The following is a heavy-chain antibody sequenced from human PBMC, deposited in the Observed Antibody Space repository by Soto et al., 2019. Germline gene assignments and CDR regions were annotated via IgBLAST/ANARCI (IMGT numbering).Heavy chain of an antibody. CDR1: GFTFSSFG. CDR2: ISHAGTTK. J-gene: IGHJ4*02. Sequence: QVQLVESGGGVVQPGTSLRLSCAASGFTFSSFGMHWVRQAPGKGLEWVAFISHAGTTKYYADSVKGRFTISRDNSNNTLDLQMNSLGIEDTAVYYCAKDESSYLYDSRASKVPDFWGQGNLVTVS. CDR3: AKDESSYLYDSRASKVPDF. D-gene: IGHD3-22*01. V-gene: IGHV3-30*18.